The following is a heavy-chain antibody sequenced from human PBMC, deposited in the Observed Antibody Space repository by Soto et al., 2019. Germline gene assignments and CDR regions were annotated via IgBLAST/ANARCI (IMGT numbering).Heavy chain of an antibody. CDR3: AKSLYYDSSGYPDAFDI. D-gene: IGHD3-22*01. V-gene: IGHV3-23*01. CDR1: GFSFSSHA. J-gene: IGHJ3*02. CDR2: VRSSDGTT. Sequence: PGGSLRLSCVASGFSFSSHAMSWDRQAPGKGLEWVAAVRSSDGTTYYADSVKGRFTISRDNSKKTVYLQMNSLGVEDTAVFYCAKSLYYDSSGYPDAFDIWGPGTMVTVSS.